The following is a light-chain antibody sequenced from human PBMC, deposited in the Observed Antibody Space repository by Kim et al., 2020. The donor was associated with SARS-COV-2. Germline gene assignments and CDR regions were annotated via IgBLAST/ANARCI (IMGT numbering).Light chain of an antibody. CDR1: QSISSY. Sequence: DIQMTQSPSSLSASVGDRVTITCRASQSISSYLNWYQQKPGKAPKLLIYAASSLQSGVPSRFSGSGSGTDFTLTISSLQPEDFATYYCQQGYSTPLTIGQGTRLGIK. CDR2: AAS. J-gene: IGKJ5*01. V-gene: IGKV1-39*01. CDR3: QQGYSTPLT.